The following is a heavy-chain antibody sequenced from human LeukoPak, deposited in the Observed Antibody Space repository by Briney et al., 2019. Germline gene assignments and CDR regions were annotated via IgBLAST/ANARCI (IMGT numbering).Heavy chain of an antibody. CDR1: GYTFIGHY. CDR2: INPNGGGT. V-gene: IGHV1-2*02. CDR3: ARELWTGGSPYFDS. D-gene: IGHD2-15*01. Sequence: ASVKVSCKASGYTFIGHYIHWVRHAPGLGLEWMGWINPNGGGTTYAQKFQGRVTMTRDTSSSTVYMELRRLRYDDTAVYYCARELWTGGSPYFDSWGQGSLVTVSS. J-gene: IGHJ4*02.